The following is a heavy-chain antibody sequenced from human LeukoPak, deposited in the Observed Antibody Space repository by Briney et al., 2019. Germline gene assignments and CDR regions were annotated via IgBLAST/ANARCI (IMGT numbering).Heavy chain of an antibody. Sequence: ASVKVSCKASGYTFTSYHMHWVRQAPGQGLEWMGKINLSGGSTTYAQKFQGRVTMTRDTSTSTVYMELSSLRSEDTAVYYCATTGGRYNWFDPWGQGTLVTVSS. CDR1: GYTFTSYH. D-gene: IGHD1-1*01. J-gene: IGHJ5*02. V-gene: IGHV1-46*01. CDR2: INLSGGST. CDR3: ATTGGRYNWFDP.